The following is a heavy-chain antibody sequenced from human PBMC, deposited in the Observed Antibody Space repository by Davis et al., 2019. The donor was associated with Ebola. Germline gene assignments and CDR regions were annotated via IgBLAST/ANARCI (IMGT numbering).Heavy chain of an antibody. Sequence: AASVKVSCKASGYTFTNYYVHWVRQAPGQGLEWMGIINPRGDTPRYAHKFQGRVTMTRDTSTSTVYMAVISLRSEDTAVYYCASPAGTTEHWFDYWGQGTQVTVSS. D-gene: IGHD1-1*01. CDR1: GYTFTNYY. V-gene: IGHV1-46*01. J-gene: IGHJ4*02. CDR2: INPRGDTP. CDR3: ASPAGTTEHWFDY.